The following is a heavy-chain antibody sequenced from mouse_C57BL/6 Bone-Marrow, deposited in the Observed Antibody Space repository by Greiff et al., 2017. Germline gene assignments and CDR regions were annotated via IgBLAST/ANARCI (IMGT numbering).Heavy chain of an antibody. Sequence: QVQLQQSGAELARPGASVKLSCKASGYTFTSYGISWVKQRTGQGLEWIGEIYPRSGNTYYNEKFKGKATLTADKSSSTAYMELRSLTSEDSAVYFCASDHTAYLDYWGQGTTLTVSA. CDR2: IYPRSGNT. V-gene: IGHV1-81*01. CDR1: GYTFTSYG. J-gene: IGHJ2*01. D-gene: IGHD1-2*01. CDR3: ASDHTAYLDY.